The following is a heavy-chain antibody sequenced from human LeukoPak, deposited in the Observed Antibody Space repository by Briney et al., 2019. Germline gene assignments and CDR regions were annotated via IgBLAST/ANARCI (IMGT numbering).Heavy chain of an antibody. Sequence: GGSLRLSCAASGFTFSSYGMHWVRQAPGKGLEWVAVISYDGSYKFYADSVKGRFTISRDNSKSTLYLQMNSLRAEDTAVYYCAKDRYSGLNTIDYWGQGTLVTVSS. V-gene: IGHV3-30*18. CDR1: GFTFSSYG. CDR2: ISYDGSYK. D-gene: IGHD6-13*01. CDR3: AKDRYSGLNTIDY. J-gene: IGHJ4*02.